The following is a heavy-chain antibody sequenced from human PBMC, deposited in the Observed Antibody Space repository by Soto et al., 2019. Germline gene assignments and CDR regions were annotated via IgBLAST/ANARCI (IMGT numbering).Heavy chain of an antibody. J-gene: IGHJ4*02. Sequence: QMQLVQSGAEVKKPGSSVKVSCKASGGTFSNYVVNWVRQAPGQGLEWMGRIIPISGAANYAQKFQGRVTITADKSTSTSYMELSSLRSEDTAVYYCARDMTRTVVPYFDFWGQGTLVTVSS. CDR2: IIPISGAA. D-gene: IGHD1-7*01. V-gene: IGHV1-69*06. CDR3: ARDMTRTVVPYFDF. CDR1: GGTFSNYV.